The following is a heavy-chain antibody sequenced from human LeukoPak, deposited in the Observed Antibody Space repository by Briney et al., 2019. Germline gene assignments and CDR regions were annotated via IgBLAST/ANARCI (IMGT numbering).Heavy chain of an antibody. V-gene: IGHV3-9*03. CDR2: ISWNSVSI. D-gene: IGHD2-15*01. CDR3: AKETIYCSGGSCYHDAFDI. J-gene: IGHJ3*02. Sequence: GGSLRLSCAASGFTFDDYAMHWVRQAPGKGLEWVSGISWNSVSIDYADSVKGRFTISRDNAKNSLYLQMNSLRPEDMALYYCAKETIYCSGGSCYHDAFDIWGQGTMVTVSS. CDR1: GFTFDDYA.